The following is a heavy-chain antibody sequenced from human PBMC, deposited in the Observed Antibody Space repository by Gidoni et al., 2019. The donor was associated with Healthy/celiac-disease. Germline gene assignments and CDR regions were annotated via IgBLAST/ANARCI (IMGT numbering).Heavy chain of an antibody. D-gene: IGHD1-26*01. V-gene: IGHV4-34*01. J-gene: IGHJ4*02. Sequence: QVQLQQWGAGLLKPPETLSLTCAVYGGSFSGYYWSWIRQPPGKGLEWIGEINHSGSTNYNPSLKSRVTISVDTSKNQFSLKLSSVTAADTAVYYCARRRFGSYYYWGQGTLVTVSS. CDR2: INHSGST. CDR1: GGSFSGYY. CDR3: ARRRFGSYYY.